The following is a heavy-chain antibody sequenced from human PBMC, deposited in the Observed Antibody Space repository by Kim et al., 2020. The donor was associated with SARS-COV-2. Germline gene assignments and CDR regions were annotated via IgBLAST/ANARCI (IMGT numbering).Heavy chain of an antibody. D-gene: IGHD6-19*01. CDR3: AKDQRAAVAGPYSYFGMDV. J-gene: IGHJ6*02. Sequence: GGSLRLSCAASGFTFSSYAMHWVRQAPGKGLEWVAVILYDGSNKYYAESVKGRFTISRDNSKNTLYLQMNSLRAEDTAVYYCAKDQRAAVAGPYSYFGMDVWGQGTTVTVSS. CDR1: GFTFSSYA. CDR2: ILYDGSNK. V-gene: IGHV3-30*18.